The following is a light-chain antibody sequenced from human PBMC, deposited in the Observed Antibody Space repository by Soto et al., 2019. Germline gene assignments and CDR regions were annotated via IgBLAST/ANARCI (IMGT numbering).Light chain of an antibody. Sequence: EIVLTQSPGTLSLSPGERATLSCRASQSVSSSYLAWYQQKPGQAPRLLIFGASSRATGIPDRFSGSGSGTEFTLTISRLEPEDFAVYYCQQYRSSPYTFGQGTKLEIK. CDR1: QSVSSSY. CDR2: GAS. J-gene: IGKJ2*01. V-gene: IGKV3-20*01. CDR3: QQYRSSPYT.